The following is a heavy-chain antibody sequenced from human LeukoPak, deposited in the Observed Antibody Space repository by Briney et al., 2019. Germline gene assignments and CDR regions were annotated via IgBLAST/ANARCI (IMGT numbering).Heavy chain of an antibody. J-gene: IGHJ4*02. CDR3: ARGSGETGGYYYVY. D-gene: IGHD3-22*01. CDR1: GGSFSRYA. V-gene: IGHV1-69*13. CDR2: IIPIFGTA. Sequence: ASVNVSCTASGGSFSRYAISWVRQAPGQGLEWMGGIIPIFGTANYAQKFQGRVTITADESTRTAYMELRTLRSEDTAIYYCARGSGETGGYYYVYWGRGTPVTVSS.